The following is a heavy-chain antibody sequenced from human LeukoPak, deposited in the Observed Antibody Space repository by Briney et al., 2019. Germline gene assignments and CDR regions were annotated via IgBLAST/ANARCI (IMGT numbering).Heavy chain of an antibody. D-gene: IGHD6-6*01. CDR3: ARDTLEYSSSVSTYYYYGMDV. V-gene: IGHV3-33*01. CDR1: GFTFSSYG. CDR2: IWYDGSNK. Sequence: GGSLRLSCAASGFTFSSYGMHWVRQAPGKGLEWVAVIWYDGSNKYYADSVKGRFTISRDNSKNTLYLQMNSLRAEDTAVYYCARDTLEYSSSVSTYYYYGMDVWGQGTTVTVSS. J-gene: IGHJ6*02.